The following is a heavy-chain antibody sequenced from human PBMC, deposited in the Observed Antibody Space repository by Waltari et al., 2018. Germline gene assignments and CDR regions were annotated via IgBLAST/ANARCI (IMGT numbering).Heavy chain of an antibody. CDR2: ISYAGTT. CDR3: ATYIGASVGTAAFDV. D-gene: IGHD5-12*01. J-gene: IGHJ3*01. Sequence: WSGTISYAGTTYTNPSLRSRLTMSRDTSKNQLSLTLGSTTAADTAVYYCATYIGASVGTAAFDVWGQGTMVTVSS. V-gene: IGHV4-39*01.